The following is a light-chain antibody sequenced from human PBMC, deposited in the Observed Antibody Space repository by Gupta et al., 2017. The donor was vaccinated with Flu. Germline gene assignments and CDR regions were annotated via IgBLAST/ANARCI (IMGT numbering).Light chain of an antibody. J-gene: IGKJ3*01. Sequence: DIPLTQSPSFLSASVGDRVTITCRASQGISSYLAWYQQKPGKAPKLLIYATSTLQSGVPSRFSGSGSGTEFTLTISSLQPEDFATYYCQQLNSYPLTFGHGTKVDIK. CDR3: QQLNSYPLT. CDR2: ATS. V-gene: IGKV1-9*01. CDR1: QGISSY.